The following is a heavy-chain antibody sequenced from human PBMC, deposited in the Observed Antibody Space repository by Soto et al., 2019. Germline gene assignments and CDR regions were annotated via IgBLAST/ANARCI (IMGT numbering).Heavy chain of an antibody. CDR3: ASTDYYDSSGYSY. CDR2: IYHSGST. CDR1: GGSISSGGYC. Sequence: SETLSLTCAVSGGSISSGGYCWSRIRQPPGKGLEWIGYIYHSGSTYYNPSLKSRVTISVDRSKNQFSLKLSSVTAADTAVYYCASTDYYDSSGYSYWGQGTLVTVSS. J-gene: IGHJ4*02. D-gene: IGHD3-22*01. V-gene: IGHV4-30-2*01.